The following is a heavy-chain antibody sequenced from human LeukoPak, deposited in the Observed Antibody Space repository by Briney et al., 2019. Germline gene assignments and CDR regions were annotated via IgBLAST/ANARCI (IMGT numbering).Heavy chain of an antibody. J-gene: IGHJ3*02. Sequence: TGGSLRLSCAAPGFSFSSYSMNWVRQAPGRGLEWVSSISASGNYIYYADSVKCRFTISRDSAENSLYLQMNSLGAEDTAVYYCARGLYYYGTDAFDIWGQGTMVTVS. D-gene: IGHD3-16*01. CDR2: ISASGNYI. CDR3: ARGLYYYGTDAFDI. CDR1: GFSFSSYS. V-gene: IGHV3-21*01.